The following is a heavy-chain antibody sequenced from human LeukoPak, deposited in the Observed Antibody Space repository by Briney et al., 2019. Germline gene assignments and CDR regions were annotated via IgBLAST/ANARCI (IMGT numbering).Heavy chain of an antibody. J-gene: IGHJ4*02. D-gene: IGHD3-10*01. CDR2: MSYDGINK. CDR1: GFTFSTYA. CDR3: ARGPVWFGELHFDY. V-gene: IGHV3-30-3*01. Sequence: TGGSLRLSCAASGFTFSTYAMHWVRQAPGKGLEWVAVMSYDGINKYYADSVKGQFTISRDNSKNTLYLQMNSLRADDTAVYYCARGPVWFGELHFDYWGQGTLVTVSS.